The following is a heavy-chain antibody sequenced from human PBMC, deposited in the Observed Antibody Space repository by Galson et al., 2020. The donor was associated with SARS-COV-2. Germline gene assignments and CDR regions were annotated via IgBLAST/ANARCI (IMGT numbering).Heavy chain of an antibody. Sequence: TGGSLRLSCAASGFAVSSNYMSWVREDPGKGLEWVSVIYSGGSTYYADSVRGRFTISRDDSNNTLYLQLNSLRAEDTAVYYWARESWSTPYYYFVMDVGGQGTTVTVSS. CDR3: ARESWSTPYYYFVMDV. J-gene: IGHJ6*02. V-gene: IGHV3-66*01. CDR1: GFAVSSNY. CDR2: IYSGGST.